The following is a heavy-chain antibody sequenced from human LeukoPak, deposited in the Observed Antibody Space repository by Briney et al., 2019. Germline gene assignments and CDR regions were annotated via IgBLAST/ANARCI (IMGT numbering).Heavy chain of an antibody. Sequence: AGGSLRLSCAASGFTFSSYWMSWVRQAPGKGLEWVANIKQDGSEKYYVDPVKGRFTISRDNAKNSLYLQMNSLRAEDTAVYYCARDLRMDYMDVWGKGTTVTVSS. CDR2: IKQDGSEK. D-gene: IGHD3-10*01. CDR3: ARDLRMDYMDV. CDR1: GFTFSSYW. J-gene: IGHJ6*03. V-gene: IGHV3-7*01.